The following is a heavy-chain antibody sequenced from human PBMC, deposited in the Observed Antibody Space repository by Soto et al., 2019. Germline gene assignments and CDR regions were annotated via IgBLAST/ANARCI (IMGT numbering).Heavy chain of an antibody. CDR2: MNPSSGKT. D-gene: IGHD6-19*01. CDR1: GYTFTDYD. V-gene: IGHV1-8*01. Sequence: QVQLVQSGAEVKTPGASVKVSCKASGYTFTDYDINWVRQAPGQGLEWVGRMNPSSGKTDYAQNFQARVTMTRDTSISTAYLELSNLGYEDTAVFYCSTWDRDGWYTGFFWGQGTLVTVAS. J-gene: IGHJ4*02. CDR3: STWDRDGWYTGFF.